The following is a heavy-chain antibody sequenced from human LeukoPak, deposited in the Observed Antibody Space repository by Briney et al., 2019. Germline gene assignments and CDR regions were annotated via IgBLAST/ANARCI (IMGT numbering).Heavy chain of an antibody. J-gene: IGHJ4*02. D-gene: IGHD5-18*01. CDR1: GFTFSSYA. CDR2: ISYDGSNK. V-gene: IGHV3-30-3*01. Sequence: GGSLRLSCAASGFTFSSYAMHWVRQAPGKGLEWVAVISYDGSNKYYADSVKGRFTISRDNSKNTLYLQMNSLRAEDTAVYYCARRSRGYSYGLGFDYWGQGTLVTVSS. CDR3: ARRSRGYSYGLGFDY.